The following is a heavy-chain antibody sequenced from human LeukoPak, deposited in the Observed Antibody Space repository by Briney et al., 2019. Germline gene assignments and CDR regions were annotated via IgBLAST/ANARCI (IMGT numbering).Heavy chain of an antibody. J-gene: IGHJ4*02. CDR2: IKQDGSEK. Sequence: GGSLRLSCAASGFTFTTYAMGWVRQLPGKGLEWVANIKQDGSEKYYVDSVKGRFTISRDNAKNSLYLQMNSLRAEDTAVYYCARGGSYFPHWGQGTLVTVSS. CDR3: ARGGSYFPH. CDR1: GFTFTTYA. D-gene: IGHD3-16*01. V-gene: IGHV3-7*01.